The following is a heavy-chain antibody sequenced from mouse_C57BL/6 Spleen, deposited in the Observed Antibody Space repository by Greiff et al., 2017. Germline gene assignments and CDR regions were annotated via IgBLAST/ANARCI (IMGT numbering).Heavy chain of an antibody. Sequence: EVQLQQSVAELVRPGASVKLSCTASGFNIKNTYMHWVKQRPEQGLEWIGKIDPANGNTKYAPKFQGKATITADTSSNTAYLQLSSLTSEDTAIYYCARSSDYGSSYGYFDYWGQGTTLTVSS. CDR3: ARSSDYGSSYGYFDY. CDR1: GFNIKNTY. CDR2: IDPANGNT. J-gene: IGHJ2*01. D-gene: IGHD1-1*01. V-gene: IGHV14-3*01.